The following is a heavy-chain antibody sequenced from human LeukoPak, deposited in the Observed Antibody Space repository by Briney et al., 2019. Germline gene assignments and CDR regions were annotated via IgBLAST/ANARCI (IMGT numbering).Heavy chain of an antibody. Sequence: GGSLRLSCAASGFTFSSYAMSWVRQAPGKGLEWVSAISGSGGSTYYADSVKGRFTISRDNSKNTLYLQMNSLRAEDTAVYYCAKQFSFTMIVVVGYFDYWGRGTLVTVSS. J-gene: IGHJ4*02. CDR3: AKQFSFTMIVVVGYFDY. CDR2: ISGSGGST. V-gene: IGHV3-23*01. D-gene: IGHD3-22*01. CDR1: GFTFSSYA.